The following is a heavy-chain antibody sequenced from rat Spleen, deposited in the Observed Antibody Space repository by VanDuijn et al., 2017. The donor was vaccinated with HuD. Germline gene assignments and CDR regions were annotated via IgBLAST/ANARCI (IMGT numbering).Heavy chain of an antibody. CDR1: GYSITNNY. D-gene: IGHD1-9*01. CDR3: ARRHYGYTDYFDY. J-gene: IGHJ2*01. Sequence: EVQLQESGPGLVKPSQSLSLTCSVTGYSITNNYWGWIRKFPGNEMEWIGHISYSGSSNYRPSLKSRISFSRDTSRNQFFLQLNSVTTEDTATYYCARRHYGYTDYFDYWGQGVMVTVSS. V-gene: IGHV3-1*01. CDR2: ISYSGSS.